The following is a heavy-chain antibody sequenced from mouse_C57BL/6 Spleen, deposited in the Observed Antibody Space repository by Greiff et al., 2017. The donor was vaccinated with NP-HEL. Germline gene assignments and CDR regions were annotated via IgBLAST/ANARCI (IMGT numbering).Heavy chain of an antibody. Sequence: EVKLMESGGGLVKPGGSLKLSCAASGFTFSDYGMHWVRQAPEKGLEWVAYISSGSSTIYYADTVKGRFTISRDNAKNTLFLQMTSLRSEDTAMYYCARNHYDYDDYAMDYWGQGTSVTVSS. CDR1: GFTFSDYG. V-gene: IGHV5-17*01. CDR3: ARNHYDYDDYAMDY. J-gene: IGHJ4*01. D-gene: IGHD2-4*01. CDR2: ISSGSSTI.